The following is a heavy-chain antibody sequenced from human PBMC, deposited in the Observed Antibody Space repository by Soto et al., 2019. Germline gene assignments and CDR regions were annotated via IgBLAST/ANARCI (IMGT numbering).Heavy chain of an antibody. D-gene: IGHD3-10*01. CDR1: GGSISSSSHY. V-gene: IGHV4-39*01. CDR2: IYYSGGT. Sequence: QLQVQESGPGLVKPSETLSLTCTVSGGSISSSSHYWGWIRQTPGKGLEWIGHIYYSGGTFYNASLKSRVTISVDTSKSQLSLKVTSVTAADTAVYSCGRRSYGSGVDLWGQGTLVTVSS. J-gene: IGHJ5*02. CDR3: GRRSYGSGVDL.